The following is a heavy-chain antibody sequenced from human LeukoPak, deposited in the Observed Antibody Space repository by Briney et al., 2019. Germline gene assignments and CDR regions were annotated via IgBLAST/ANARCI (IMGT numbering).Heavy chain of an antibody. Sequence: GGSLGFSCEALESAFGSFGMNWVRKLPAKGLEWVTFISFDANDQYYVDSVKGRFTVSRDNPRNTLFLQMNSLRPEDTAVYYCAEEGHLEFCSNATCYVDSWGQGTLVTVSS. CDR2: ISFDANDQ. CDR3: AEEGHLEFCSNATCYVDS. V-gene: IGHV3-30*02. D-gene: IGHD2-2*01. CDR1: ESAFGSFG. J-gene: IGHJ4*02.